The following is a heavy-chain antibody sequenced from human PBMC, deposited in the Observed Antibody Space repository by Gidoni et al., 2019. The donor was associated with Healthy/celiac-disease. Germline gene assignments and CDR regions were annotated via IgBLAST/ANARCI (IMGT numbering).Heavy chain of an antibody. J-gene: IGHJ6*02. CDR2: IWYDGSNK. V-gene: IGHV3-33*01. CDR3: ARDLVYQKNGMDV. CDR1: GFTFSSYG. Sequence: QVQLVESGGGVVQPGRSRRLSCAASGFTFSSYGMPWVRQAPGKGREWVAVIWYDGSNKYYADAVKGRFTISRDNSKNTLYLQMNSLRAEDTAVYYCARDLVYQKNGMDVWGQGTTVTVSS. D-gene: IGHD2-8*01.